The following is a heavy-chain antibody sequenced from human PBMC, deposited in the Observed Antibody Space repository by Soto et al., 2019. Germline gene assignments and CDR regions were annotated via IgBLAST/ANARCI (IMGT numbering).Heavy chain of an antibody. CDR1: GYTFTSYG. D-gene: IGHD5-18*01. CDR2: ISAYNGNT. V-gene: IGHV1-18*01. J-gene: IGHJ6*02. Sequence: QVQLVQSGAEVKKPGASVKVSCKASGYTFTSYGISWVRQAPGQGLEWMGWISAYNGNTNYAQQLQGRVTMTTDTSPSTAYMELRSMRSDDTAVYYCARVGAMVTTRRYYYGMNVWSQGTTVTVSS. CDR3: ARVGAMVTTRRYYYGMNV.